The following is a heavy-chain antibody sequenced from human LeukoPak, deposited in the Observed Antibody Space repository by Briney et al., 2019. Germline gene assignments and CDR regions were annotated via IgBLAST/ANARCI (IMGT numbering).Heavy chain of an antibody. CDR1: GFTSGDYA. D-gene: IGHD3-10*01. CDR2: IRSKAYGGTT. CDR3: TLSITMVRGVPDFDY. Sequence: GGSLRLSCTASGFTSGDYAMSWVRQAPGKGLEWVGFIRSKAYGGTTEYAASVKGRFTISRDDSKSIAYLQMNSLKTEDTAVYYCTLSITMVRGVPDFDYWGQGTLVTASS. V-gene: IGHV3-49*04. J-gene: IGHJ4*02.